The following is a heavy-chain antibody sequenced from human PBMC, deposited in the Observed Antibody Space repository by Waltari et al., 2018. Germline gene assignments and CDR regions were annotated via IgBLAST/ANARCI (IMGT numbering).Heavy chain of an antibody. CDR3: AKEINHWNYFDY. CDR2: ISGGDGST. V-gene: IGHV3-23*01. CDR1: GFTFSSYA. J-gene: IGHJ4*02. D-gene: IGHD1-1*01. Sequence: EVQLLESGGGLVQPGGSLRLSCAASGFTFSSYAVSWVRQAPGKGLGWVSAISGGDGSTYYADSVKGRFTISRDNSKNTLYLQMNSLRAEDTAVYYCAKEINHWNYFDYWGQGTLVTVSS.